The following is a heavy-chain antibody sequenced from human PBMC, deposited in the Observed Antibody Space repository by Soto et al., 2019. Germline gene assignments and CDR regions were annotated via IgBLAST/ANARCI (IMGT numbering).Heavy chain of an antibody. J-gene: IGHJ4*02. V-gene: IGHV3-23*01. CDR1: GFTFSSYA. CDR2: ISGSGGST. D-gene: IGHD3-3*01. Sequence: EVQLLESGGGLVQPGGSLRLSCAASGFTFSSYAMSWVRQAPGKGLEWVSAISGSGGSTYYADSVKGRFTISRDNSKNPLYLQMNSLRAEDTAVYYCAKGSGSGSAFFDYWGQGTLVTVSS. CDR3: AKGSGSGSAFFDY.